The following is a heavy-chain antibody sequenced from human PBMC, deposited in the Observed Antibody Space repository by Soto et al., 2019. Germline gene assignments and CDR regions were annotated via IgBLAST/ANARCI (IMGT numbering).Heavy chain of an antibody. CDR2: ISGSGGST. V-gene: IGHV3-23*01. J-gene: IGHJ6*02. Sequence: GGSLRLSCAASGFTFSSYAMSWVRQAPGKGLEWVSAISGSGGSTYYADSVKGRFTISRDNSKNTLYLQMNSLRAEDTAVYYCAKDVVPAAISPPYYGMDVWGQGTTVTVSS. D-gene: IGHD2-2*02. CDR3: AKDVVPAAISPPYYGMDV. CDR1: GFTFSSYA.